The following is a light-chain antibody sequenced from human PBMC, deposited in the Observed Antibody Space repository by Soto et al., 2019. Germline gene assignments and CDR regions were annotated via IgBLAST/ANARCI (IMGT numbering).Light chain of an antibody. Sequence: QSALTQPPSASGSPGQSVTISCTGTSSDVGGYNYVSWYQQHPGKAPKLMIYEVSKRPSGVPDRFSGSKSGNMASLTVSGLQAEDEADYYCSSYAGSNNSWVFGGGTKLTVL. CDR1: SSDVGGYNY. CDR3: SSYAGSNNSWV. V-gene: IGLV2-8*01. CDR2: EVS. J-gene: IGLJ3*02.